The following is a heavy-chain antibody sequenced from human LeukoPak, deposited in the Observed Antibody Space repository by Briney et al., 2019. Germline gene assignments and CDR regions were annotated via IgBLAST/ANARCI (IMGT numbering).Heavy chain of an antibody. CDR3: AKEGYSYGSATDY. D-gene: IGHD5-18*01. CDR2: ISGSGGST. J-gene: IGHJ4*02. V-gene: IGHV3-23*01. Sequence: GGSLRLSCAASGFIFRTYAMSWVRQAPGKGLEWVSAISGSGGSTYYADSVKGRFTISRDNSKNTLYLQMNSLRAEDTAVYYCAKEGYSYGSATDYWGQGTLVTVSS. CDR1: GFIFRTYA.